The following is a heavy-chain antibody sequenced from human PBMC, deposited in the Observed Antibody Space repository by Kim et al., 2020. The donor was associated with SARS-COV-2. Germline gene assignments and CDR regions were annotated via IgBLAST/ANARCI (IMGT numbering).Heavy chain of an antibody. CDR3: TTGHSSWYPLDAFDI. D-gene: IGHD6-13*01. CDR1: GFTFSNAW. Sequence: GGSLRLSCAASGFTFSNAWMSWVRQAPGKGLEWVGRIKSKTDGGTTDYAAPVKGRFTISRDDSKNTLYLQMNSLKTEDTAVYYCTTGHSSWYPLDAFDIWGQGTMVTVSS. V-gene: IGHV3-15*01. J-gene: IGHJ3*02. CDR2: IKSKTDGGTT.